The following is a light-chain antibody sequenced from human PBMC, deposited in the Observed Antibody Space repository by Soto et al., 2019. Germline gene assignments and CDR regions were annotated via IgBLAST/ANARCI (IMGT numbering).Light chain of an antibody. V-gene: IGKV3D-15*01. Sequence: KLSLAAVSLNKGERATHSCRASQSVSSYLAWYQHKPGQAPRLLIYDASNRATGIPARFSGSGSGTEFTLTIRSLQSEDFAVYYWQQYNNCPPYTFGQGT. CDR2: DAS. J-gene: IGKJ2*01. CDR3: QQYNNCPPYT. CDR1: QSVSSY.